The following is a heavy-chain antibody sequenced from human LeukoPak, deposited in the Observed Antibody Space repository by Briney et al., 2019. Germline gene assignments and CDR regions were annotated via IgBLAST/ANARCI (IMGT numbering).Heavy chain of an antibody. D-gene: IGHD3-22*01. CDR3: ARAVTYYYDSSGYHDY. Sequence: VATVKVSCKASGYTFTGYYMHWVRQAPGQGLEWMGWINPNSGGTNYAQKFQGRVTMTRDTSISTAYMELSRLRSDDTAVYYCARAVTYYYDSSGYHDYWGQGTLVTVSS. V-gene: IGHV1-2*02. J-gene: IGHJ4*02. CDR2: INPNSGGT. CDR1: GYTFTGYY.